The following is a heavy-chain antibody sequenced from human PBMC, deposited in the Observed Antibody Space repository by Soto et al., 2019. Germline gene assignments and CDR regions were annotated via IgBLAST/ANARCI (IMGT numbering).Heavy chain of an antibody. D-gene: IGHD2-2*01. J-gene: IGHJ5*02. CDR1: GGSFSGYY. Sequence: SETLSLTCAVYGGSFSGYYWSWIRQPPGKGLEWIGEINHSGSTNYNPSLKSRVTISVDTSKNQFSLKLSSVTAADTAVYYCAREGGVSYQLLWSWFDPWGQGTLVTVSS. CDR3: AREGGVSYQLLWSWFDP. CDR2: INHSGST. V-gene: IGHV4-34*01.